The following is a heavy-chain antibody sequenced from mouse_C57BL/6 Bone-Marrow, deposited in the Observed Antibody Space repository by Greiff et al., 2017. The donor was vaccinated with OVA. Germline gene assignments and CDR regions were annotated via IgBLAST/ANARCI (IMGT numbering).Heavy chain of an antibody. CDR1: GFTFSDYG. CDR3: ARNGYSPDYFDY. CDR2: ISSGSSTI. D-gene: IGHD2-3*01. J-gene: IGHJ2*01. V-gene: IGHV5-17*01. Sequence: EVNLVESGGGLVKPGGSLKLSCAASGFTFSDYGMHWVRQAPEKGLEWVAYISSGSSTIYYADTVKGRFTISRDNAKNTLFLQMTSLRSEDTAMYYCARNGYSPDYFDYWGKGTTLTVSS.